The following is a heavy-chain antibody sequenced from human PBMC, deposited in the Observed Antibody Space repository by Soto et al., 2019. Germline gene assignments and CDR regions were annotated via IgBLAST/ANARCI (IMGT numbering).Heavy chain of an antibody. Sequence: SETLSLTCTVSGGSISSYYWSWIRQPPGKGLEWIGYIYSSGSTNRNPSLKSRVTISVDTSKNQFSLKLRSVTAADTAVYYCARDKIWGSYRRHFDYWGQGTLVTVSS. J-gene: IGHJ4*02. CDR2: IYSSGST. CDR3: ARDKIWGSYRRHFDY. D-gene: IGHD3-16*02. V-gene: IGHV4-59*01. CDR1: GGSISSYY.